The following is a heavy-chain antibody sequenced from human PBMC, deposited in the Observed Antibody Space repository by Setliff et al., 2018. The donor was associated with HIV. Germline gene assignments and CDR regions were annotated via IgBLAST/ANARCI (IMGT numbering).Heavy chain of an antibody. Sequence: SETLSLTCAVYGGSFSGYYWSWIRQPPGKGLEWIGEINHSGSTNYNPSLKSRVTISVDTSKNQFSLKLSSATAADTAVYYCARPRLRGSGAFDIWGQGTMVTVSS. V-gene: IGHV4-34*01. CDR2: INHSGST. CDR3: ARPRLRGSGAFDI. CDR1: GGSFSGYY. D-gene: IGHD2-21*01. J-gene: IGHJ3*02.